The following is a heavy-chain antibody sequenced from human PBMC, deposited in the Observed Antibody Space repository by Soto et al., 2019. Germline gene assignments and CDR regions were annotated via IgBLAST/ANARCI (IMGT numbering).Heavy chain of an antibody. CDR3: GLGAAPKPYFDY. CDR2: IYYSGST. CDR1: GGSISSGGYY. J-gene: IGHJ4*02. D-gene: IGHD2-2*02. V-gene: IGHV4-31*03. Sequence: QVQLQESGPGLVKPSQTLSLTCTVSGGSISSGGYYWSWIRQHPGKGLEWSGYIYYSGSTYYNPSLKSRVTISVDTSKNQFSLKLSSVTAADTAVYYCGLGAAPKPYFDYWGQGTLVTVSS.